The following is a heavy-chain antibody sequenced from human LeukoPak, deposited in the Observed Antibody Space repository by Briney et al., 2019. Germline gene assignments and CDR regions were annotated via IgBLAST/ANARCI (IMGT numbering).Heavy chain of an antibody. D-gene: IGHD6-19*01. V-gene: IGHV3-48*01. CDR1: GFTFSIYS. Sequence: GGSLRLSCAASGFTFSIYSMNWVRQAPGKGLEWVSYISSGSSTIYYADSVKGRFTISRDNAKNSLYLQMNSLRAEDTAVYYCARVSSGWPSDFWGQGTLVTVSS. J-gene: IGHJ4*02. CDR2: ISSGSSTI. CDR3: ARVSSGWPSDF.